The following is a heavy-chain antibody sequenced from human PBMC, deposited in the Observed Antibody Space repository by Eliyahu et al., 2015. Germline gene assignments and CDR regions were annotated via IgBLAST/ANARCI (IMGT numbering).Heavy chain of an antibody. V-gene: IGHV2-5*02. D-gene: IGHD2-8*01. CDR1: GFXXSTXGVG. Sequence: QITLKESGPTLVKPTQTLTLTCTFSGFXXSTXGVGXGWIRQPPGKALEWLALIYWDDDKRYSPSLKSRLTITKDTSKNQVVLTMTNMDPVDTATYYCALGYCTNGVCYTRGNWFDPWGQGTLVTVSS. J-gene: IGHJ5*02. CDR3: ALGYCTNGVCYTRGNWFDP. CDR2: IYWDDDK.